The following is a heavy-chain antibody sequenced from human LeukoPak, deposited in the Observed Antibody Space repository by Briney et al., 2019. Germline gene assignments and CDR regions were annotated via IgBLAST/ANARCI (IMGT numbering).Heavy chain of an antibody. CDR3: ASYPGIAAGSYGMDV. CDR2: INPSGGST. CDR1: GYTCTSYY. V-gene: IGHV1-46*01. J-gene: IGHJ6*02. Sequence: ASVKVSCKASGYTCTSYYMHWVRQAPGQGLEWMGIINPSGGSTSYAQKFQGRVTMTSDTSTSTVYMELSSLRSEDTAVYYCASYPGIAAGSYGMDVWGQGTTVTVSS. D-gene: IGHD6-13*01.